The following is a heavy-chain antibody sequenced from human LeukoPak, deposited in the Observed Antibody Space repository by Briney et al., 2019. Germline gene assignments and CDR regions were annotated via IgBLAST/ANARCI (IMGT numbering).Heavy chain of an antibody. J-gene: IGHJ4*02. D-gene: IGHD5-24*01. V-gene: IGHV1-2*02. CDR1: GYTFTDYY. CDR3: ARGGRDGYNYFDY. CDR2: INPNTGGT. Sequence: ASVKVSCKASGYTFTDYYLHWVRQAPGQGLEWMGWINPNTGGTSYAQKFQGRVTLTRDTSISTPYVELSRLTSDATAVYYCARGGRDGYNYFDYWGQGTLVTVSP.